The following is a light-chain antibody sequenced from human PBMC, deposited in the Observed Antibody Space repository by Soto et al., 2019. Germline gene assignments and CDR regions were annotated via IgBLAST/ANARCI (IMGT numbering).Light chain of an antibody. J-gene: IGLJ2*01. CDR3: SSYVTRCHVV. CDR1: ASDVGGYNF. Sequence: QSALTQPASVSGSPGQSITVSCTGAASDVGGYNFVSWYQQHPGKAPKLLIYDVSHRPSGVSDRFSGSKSDNVASLTISGLQAEAEGEYFCSSYVTRCHVVFGGGTKLTVL. V-gene: IGLV2-14*03. CDR2: DVS.